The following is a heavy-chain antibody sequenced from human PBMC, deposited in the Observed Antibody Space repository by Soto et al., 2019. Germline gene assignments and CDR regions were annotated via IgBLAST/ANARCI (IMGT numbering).Heavy chain of an antibody. D-gene: IGHD7-27*01. CDR1: GGSISSGGYS. J-gene: IGHJ4*02. CDR3: ARDDGSNSYYFDY. Sequence: PSETLSLTCAVSGGSISSGGYSWSWIRQPPGKGLEWIGYIYHSGSTYYNPSLKSRVTISVDRSKNQFSLKLSSVTAADTAVYFCARDDGSNSYYFDYWGQGTLVTVSS. CDR2: IYHSGST. V-gene: IGHV4-30-2*01.